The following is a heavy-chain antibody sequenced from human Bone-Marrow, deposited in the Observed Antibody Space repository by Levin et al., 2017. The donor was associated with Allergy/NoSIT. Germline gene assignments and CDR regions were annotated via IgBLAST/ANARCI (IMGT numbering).Heavy chain of an antibody. Sequence: PGGSLRLSCAASGFTVSDHYMDWVRQAPGKGLEWVGRMKNRGENDATEYAASVRGRFTVSRDDSKNSLHLQLNSLKAEDTAVYYCARGRGTYRAGGVFFDSWGPGTLVTVSS. D-gene: IGHD3-16*01. CDR2: MKNRGENDAT. J-gene: IGHJ4*02. CDR1: GFTVSDHY. CDR3: ARGRGTYRAGGVFFDS. V-gene: IGHV3-72*01.